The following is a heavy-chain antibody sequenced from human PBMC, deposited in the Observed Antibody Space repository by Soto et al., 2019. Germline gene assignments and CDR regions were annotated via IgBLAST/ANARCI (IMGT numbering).Heavy chain of an antibody. Sequence: QVQLVESGGGVVQPGRSLRLSCAASGFTFSSYGMHWVRQAPGKGLEWVAVISYDGSNKYYADSVKGRFTISRDNSKNTLYLQMNSLRAEDTAVYYCAKELHTSHYYCYYGMDVWGQGTTVTVSS. D-gene: IGHD2-21*02. V-gene: IGHV3-30*18. CDR3: AKELHTSHYYCYYGMDV. CDR2: ISYDGSNK. CDR1: GFTFSSYG. J-gene: IGHJ6*02.